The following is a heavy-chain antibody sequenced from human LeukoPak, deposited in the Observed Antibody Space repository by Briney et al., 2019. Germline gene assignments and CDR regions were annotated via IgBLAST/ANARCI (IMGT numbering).Heavy chain of an antibody. CDR2: IYHSWST. Sequence: SETLSLTCTVSGGSISSYYWSWIRQPPGKGLECVGSIYHSWSTYYNPSLKSRVTISVDTSKTQFSLNLSSVTAADTAMYYCARAVGTSRIFFDYWGQGTLVTVSS. CDR1: GGSISSYY. J-gene: IGHJ4*02. V-gene: IGHV4-59*12. D-gene: IGHD4-23*01. CDR3: ARAVGTSRIFFDY.